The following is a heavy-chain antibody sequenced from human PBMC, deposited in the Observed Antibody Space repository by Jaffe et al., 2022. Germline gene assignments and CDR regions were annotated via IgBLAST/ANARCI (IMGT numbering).Heavy chain of an antibody. CDR1: GFTFDDYA. J-gene: IGHJ4*02. CDR3: AKGWSSSWYYFDY. V-gene: IGHV3-9*01. D-gene: IGHD6-13*01. Sequence: EVQLVESGGGLVQPGRSLRLSCAASGFTFDDYAMHWVRQAPGKGLEWVSGISWNSGSIGYADSVKGRFTISRDNAKNSLYLQMNSLRAEDTALYYCAKGWSSSWYYFDYWGQGTLVTVSS. CDR2: ISWNSGSI.